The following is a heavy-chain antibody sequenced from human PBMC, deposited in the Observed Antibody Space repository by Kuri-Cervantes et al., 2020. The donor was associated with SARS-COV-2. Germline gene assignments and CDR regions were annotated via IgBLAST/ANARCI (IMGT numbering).Heavy chain of an antibody. CDR2: IYPADSET. Sequence: GGSLRLSCAASGFTFSYYWMSWVRQAPGKGLEWMGIIYPADSETRYSPSFQGQVTISADKSTTTAYLQWSSLKASDTAMYYCARLLFWSGFVDSWGQGTLVTVSS. J-gene: IGHJ4*02. V-gene: IGHV5-51*01. D-gene: IGHD3-3*01. CDR3: ARLLFWSGFVDS. CDR1: GFTFSYYW.